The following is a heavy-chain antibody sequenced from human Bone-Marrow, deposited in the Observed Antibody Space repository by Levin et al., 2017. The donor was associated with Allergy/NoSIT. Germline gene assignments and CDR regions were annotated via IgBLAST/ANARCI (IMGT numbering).Heavy chain of an antibody. CDR1: GFTVSSNS. CDR3: ARGSTGVDSGSQIDY. CDR2: INSGGST. J-gene: IGHJ4*02. V-gene: IGHV3-53*01. Sequence: SCAASGFTVSSNSMNWVRQAPVMGLEWVSVINSGGSTYYAGPVKGRFVISRDNSKNTVYLHINSLRGDDTAVYYCARGSTGVDSGSQIDYWGQGTLVTVSS. D-gene: IGHD6-19*01.